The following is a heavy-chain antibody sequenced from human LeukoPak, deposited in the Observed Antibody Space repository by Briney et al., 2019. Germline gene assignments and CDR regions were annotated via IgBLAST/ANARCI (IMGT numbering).Heavy chain of an antibody. CDR2: IYTSGST. D-gene: IGHD5-18*01. CDR3: AREYTGYSYGSGDSYS. V-gene: IGHV4-61*02. Sequence: SETLSLTCTVSGGSISSGSYYWSWIRQPAGKGLEWIGRIYTSGSTNYNPSLKSRVTISVDTSKNQFSLKLSSVTAADTAVYYCAREYTGYSYGSGDSYSWGQGTLVTVSS. CDR1: GGSISSGSYY. J-gene: IGHJ4*02.